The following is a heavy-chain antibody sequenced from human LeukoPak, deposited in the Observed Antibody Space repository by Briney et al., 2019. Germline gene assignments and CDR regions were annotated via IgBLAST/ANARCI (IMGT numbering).Heavy chain of an antibody. D-gene: IGHD6-13*01. CDR2: IYYSGST. J-gene: IGHJ5*02. V-gene: IGHV4-39*01. CDR3: ARKIAAAGRVEWFDP. Sequence: GSLRLSCAASGFTFSSYGMHWVRQPPGKGLEWIGSIYYSGSTYYNPSLKSRVTISVDTSKNQFSLKLSSVTAADTAVYYCARKIAAAGRVEWFDPWGQGTLVTVSS. CDR1: GFTFSSYG.